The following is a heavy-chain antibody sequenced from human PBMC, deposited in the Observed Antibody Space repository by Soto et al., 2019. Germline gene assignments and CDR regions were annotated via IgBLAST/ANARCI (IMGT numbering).Heavy chain of an antibody. CDR1: GGSISSYY. Sequence: SETLSLTCTVSGGSISSYYLSWMRQPAGKGLEWIGRIYTSGNTNYNPSLKSRVTMSVDTSKNKFSLKLSSVTAADTAVYYCARAIPPSFDTWGQGTMVTVSS. CDR3: ARAIPPSFDT. CDR2: IYTSGNT. D-gene: IGHD2-21*01. V-gene: IGHV4-4*07. J-gene: IGHJ3*02.